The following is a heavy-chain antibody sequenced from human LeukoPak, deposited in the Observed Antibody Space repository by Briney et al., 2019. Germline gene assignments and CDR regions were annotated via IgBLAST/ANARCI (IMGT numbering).Heavy chain of an antibody. CDR2: ISGSGGST. Sequence: GGSLRLSCAASGFTFSSYWMSWVRQAPGKGLEWVSAISGSGGSTYYADSVKGRFTISRDNSKNTLYLQMNSLRAEDTAVYYCAKAVTFGGVMSWGQGTLVTVSS. D-gene: IGHD3-16*01. V-gene: IGHV3-23*01. CDR1: GFTFSSYW. CDR3: AKAVTFGGVMS. J-gene: IGHJ4*02.